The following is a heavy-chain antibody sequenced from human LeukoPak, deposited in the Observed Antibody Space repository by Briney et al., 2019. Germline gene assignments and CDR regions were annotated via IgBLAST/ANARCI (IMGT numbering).Heavy chain of an antibody. V-gene: IGHV3-74*01. Sequence: GGSLRLSCAASGFTFRNYGMHWVRQAPGKGLVWVSRVNSDGSSTGYADSVKGRFTISRDNAKNTLYLQMNSLRGEDTAVYYCAKEYSGSCDYWGQGTLVTVSS. CDR3: AKEYSGSCDY. CDR1: GFTFRNYG. J-gene: IGHJ4*02. D-gene: IGHD2-15*01. CDR2: VNSDGSST.